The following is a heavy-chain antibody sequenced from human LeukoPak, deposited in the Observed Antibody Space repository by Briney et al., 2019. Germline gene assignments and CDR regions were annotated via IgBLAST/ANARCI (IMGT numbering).Heavy chain of an antibody. J-gene: IGHJ6*02. V-gene: IGHV4-39*01. CDR1: GGSISSSSYY. CDR2: IYYSGST. Sequence: SETLSLTCTVSGGSISSSSYYWGWIRQPPGKGLEWIGSIYYSGSTYYNPSLKSQVTISVDTSKNQFSLKLSSVTAADTAVYYCASTPPIYDILTGYYSPRMDVWGQGTTVTVSS. D-gene: IGHD3-9*01. CDR3: ASTPPIYDILTGYYSPRMDV.